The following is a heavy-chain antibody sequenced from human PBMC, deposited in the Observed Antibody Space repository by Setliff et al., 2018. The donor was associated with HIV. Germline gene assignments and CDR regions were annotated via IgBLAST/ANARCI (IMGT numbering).Heavy chain of an antibody. CDR1: GHTFTKSI. D-gene: IGHD3-3*01. J-gene: IGHJ4*02. Sequence: GASVKVSCKASGHTFTKSIIHWVRQAPGQGLEWMGAIIPSGGSTGYAEKFQARVTLTRDTSTSTVYMELSGLREEDTAVYYCARDGASGSGYYWADYWGQGTLVTVSS. CDR3: ARDGASGSGYYWADY. V-gene: IGHV1-46*01. CDR2: IIPSGGST.